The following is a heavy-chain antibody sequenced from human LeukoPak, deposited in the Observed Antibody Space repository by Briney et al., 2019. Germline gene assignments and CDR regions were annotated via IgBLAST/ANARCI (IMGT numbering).Heavy chain of an antibody. Sequence: SETLSLTCNVSGYSISTGYYWGWIRQPPGKGLEWIGKIYHSGKTYYNLSLKSRVTISIDTSKNQFSLKLSSVTAADTAVYYCARAISIAARPWDYWGRGTLVTVSS. CDR1: GYSISTGYY. CDR3: ARAISIAARPWDY. V-gene: IGHV4-38-2*02. CDR2: IYHSGKT. J-gene: IGHJ4*02. D-gene: IGHD6-6*01.